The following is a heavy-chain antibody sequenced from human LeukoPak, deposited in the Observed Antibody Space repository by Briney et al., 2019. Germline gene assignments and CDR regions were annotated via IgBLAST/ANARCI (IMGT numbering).Heavy chain of an antibody. CDR3: ARGRSKPEVFTSRKKYYFDY. CDR1: GYTFTGYY. Sequence: ASVKVSCKASGYTFTGYYMHWVRQAPGQGLEWMGWINPNSGGTNYAQKFQGWVTMTRDTSISTAYMELSRLRSDDTAVYYCARGRSKPEVFTSRKKYYFDYWGQGTLVTVSS. J-gene: IGHJ4*02. CDR2: INPNSGGT. D-gene: IGHD1-14*01. V-gene: IGHV1-2*04.